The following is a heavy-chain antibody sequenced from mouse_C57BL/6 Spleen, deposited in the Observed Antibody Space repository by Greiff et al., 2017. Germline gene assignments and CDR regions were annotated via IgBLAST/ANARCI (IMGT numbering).Heavy chain of an antibody. J-gene: IGHJ2*01. CDR3: AREGYGSSFFDY. V-gene: IGHV1-64*01. Sequence: QVQLQQPGAELVKPGASVKLSCKASGYTFTSYWMHWVKQRPGQGLEWIGMIHPNSGSTNYNEKFKSKATLTVDKSSSTAYMQLSSLTSEDSAVYSCAREGYGSSFFDYWGQGTTLTVSS. CDR1: GYTFTSYW. D-gene: IGHD1-1*01. CDR2: IHPNSGST.